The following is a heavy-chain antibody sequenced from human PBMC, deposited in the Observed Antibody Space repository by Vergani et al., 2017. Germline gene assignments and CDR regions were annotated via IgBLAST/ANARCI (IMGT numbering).Heavy chain of an antibody. CDR3: ARDSGYSSSWGNWFDP. CDR2: MYYSGST. J-gene: IGHJ5*02. V-gene: IGHV4-59*01. Sequence: QVQLQESGPGLVKPSETLSLTCTVSGGSISSYYWSWIRQPQGKGLEWIGYMYYSGSTNYNPSLNSRVTISVDTSKNQFSLKLSSVTAADTAVYYCARDSGYSSSWGNWFDPWGQGTLVTVSS. CDR1: GGSISSYY. D-gene: IGHD6-13*01.